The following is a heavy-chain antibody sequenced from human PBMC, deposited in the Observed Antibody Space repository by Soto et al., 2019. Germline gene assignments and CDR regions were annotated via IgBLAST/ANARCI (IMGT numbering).Heavy chain of an antibody. CDR3: AREGYFSGSGSYSPPRYYGMDV. CDR2: IGDYNGNK. D-gene: IGHD3-10*01. J-gene: IGHJ6*02. V-gene: IGHV1-18*01. Sequence: QVQLVQSGAEVKKPGASVKVSCKASGYSFTTYGISWVRQAPGQGLEWMGWIGDYNGNKNYEKKCQGSVTRTTDTSTTKAFTGMKSMRSYATAVYYSAREGYFSGSGSYSPPRYYGMDVWGQGTTVTVS. CDR1: GYSFTTYG.